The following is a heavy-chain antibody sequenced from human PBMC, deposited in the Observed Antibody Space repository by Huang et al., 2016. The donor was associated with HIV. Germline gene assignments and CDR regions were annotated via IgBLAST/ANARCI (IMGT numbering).Heavy chain of an antibody. CDR2: IRNDGMKK. CDR3: ARGDYYDSSGYHPGYFDY. V-gene: IGHV3-33*04. J-gene: IGHJ4*02. Sequence: VRLIESGGGVVQPGKSLRLSCATSGFILSNYGMHWVRQAPGKGLTWVAFIRNDGMKKKYADSVRGRFTVGRDNGNNTLFLQMRSLGVDDTAVYYCARGDYYDSSGYHPGYFDYWGQGILVTVSS. D-gene: IGHD3-22*01. CDR1: GFILSNYG.